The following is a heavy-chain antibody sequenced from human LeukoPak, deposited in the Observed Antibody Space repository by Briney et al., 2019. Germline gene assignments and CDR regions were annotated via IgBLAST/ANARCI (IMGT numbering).Heavy chain of an antibody. CDR2: ISAYNGNT. J-gene: IGHJ4*02. CDR1: GYTFTSYG. D-gene: IGHD2-2*01. Sequence: ASVKVSCKASGYTFTSYGISWVRQAPGQGLEWMGWISAYNGNTNYAQKLQGRVTMTTDTSTSTAYVELRSLRSDDTAVYYCARGAISVVVPAAIDYWGQGTLVTVSS. V-gene: IGHV1-18*04. CDR3: ARGAISVVVPAAIDY.